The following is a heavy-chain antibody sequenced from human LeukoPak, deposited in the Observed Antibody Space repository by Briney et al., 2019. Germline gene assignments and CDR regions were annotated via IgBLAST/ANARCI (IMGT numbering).Heavy chain of an antibody. CDR1: GFTISSYA. V-gene: IGHV3-23*01. CDR2: IGGSGGST. D-gene: IGHD6-19*01. Sequence: PGGSLRLSCAASGFTISSYAMSWVRQTPGKGLEWVSSIGGSGGSTYYADSVKGRFTISRDNSKNTLFLQMNSLRAEDTAVFYCAKASSGWYFDPFDYWGQGTLVTVSS. J-gene: IGHJ4*02. CDR3: AKASSGWYFDPFDY.